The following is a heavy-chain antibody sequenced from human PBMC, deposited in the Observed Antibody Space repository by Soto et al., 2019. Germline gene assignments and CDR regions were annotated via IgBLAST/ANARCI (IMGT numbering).Heavy chain of an antibody. D-gene: IGHD4-17*01. Sequence: GGSLRLSCAASGFTFSSSAMHWVRQAPGKGLEWLALISYGGINKYYADSVKGRFTISRDNSKNTLYLQLNSLRAEDTAMYYCRGVTTSVDYWGQGTLVTVPQ. CDR3: RGVTTSVDY. V-gene: IGHV3-30-3*01. J-gene: IGHJ4*02. CDR2: ISYGGINK. CDR1: GFTFSSSA.